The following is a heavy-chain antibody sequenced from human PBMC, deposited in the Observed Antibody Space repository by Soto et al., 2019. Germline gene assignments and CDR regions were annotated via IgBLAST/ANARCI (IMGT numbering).Heavy chain of an antibody. D-gene: IGHD6-13*01. CDR1: GGTFSSYA. J-gene: IGHJ5*02. CDR3: VRDKLAAAGTGWFDP. V-gene: IGHV1-69*01. Sequence: QVQLVQSGAEVKKPGSSVKVSCKASGGTFSSYAISWVRQAPGQGLEWMGGIIPIFGTANYAQKFQGRVTITADESTSTAYMELSSLRFEDTAVYYCVRDKLAAAGTGWFDPWGQGTLVTVSS. CDR2: IIPIFGTA.